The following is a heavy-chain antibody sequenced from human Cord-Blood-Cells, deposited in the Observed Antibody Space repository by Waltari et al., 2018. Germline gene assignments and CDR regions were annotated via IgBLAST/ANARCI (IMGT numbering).Heavy chain of an antibody. V-gene: IGHV4-34*01. CDR1: GGSFSGYY. D-gene: IGHD2-21*02. J-gene: IGHJ4*02. CDR3: ARRGLTTHIVVVTAIDY. Sequence: QVQLQQWGAGLLKPSETLSLTCAVYGGSFSGYYWSWIRQPPGKGLEWIGEINHSGSTNYNPSLKSRVTISVDTSKNQFSLKLGSVTAADTAVYYCARRGLTTHIVVVTAIDYWGQGTLVTVSS. CDR2: INHSGST.